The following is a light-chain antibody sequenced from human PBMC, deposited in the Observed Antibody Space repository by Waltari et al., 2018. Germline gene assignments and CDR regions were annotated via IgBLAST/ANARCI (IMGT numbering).Light chain of an antibody. Sequence: DIQMTQSPSTLSPSVGDIVTITCRASQSISNWLAWYQQKPGKAPKLLIYKASTLESGVPSRFSGSGSGTEFTLTISSLQPDDFATYYCQQYNSYSLLTFGGGTKVEIK. V-gene: IGKV1-5*03. CDR3: QQYNSYSLLT. J-gene: IGKJ4*01. CDR2: KAS. CDR1: QSISNW.